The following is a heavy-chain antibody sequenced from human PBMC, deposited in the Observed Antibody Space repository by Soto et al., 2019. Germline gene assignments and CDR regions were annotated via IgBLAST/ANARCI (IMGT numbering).Heavy chain of an antibody. Sequence: QLQLQESGPGLVKPSETLSLTCTVSGGSISSSXXXXXXIRQPPGKGLEWIGSIYYSGXXXXNPSLKSRVTISVDTSKNQFSLKLSSVTAADTAVYYCARHASDIVVVVAATAFDYWGQGTLVTVSS. CDR1: GGSISSSXXX. D-gene: IGHD2-15*01. CDR2: IYYSGXX. CDR3: ARHASDIVVVVAATAFDY. J-gene: IGHJ4*02. V-gene: IGHV4-39*01.